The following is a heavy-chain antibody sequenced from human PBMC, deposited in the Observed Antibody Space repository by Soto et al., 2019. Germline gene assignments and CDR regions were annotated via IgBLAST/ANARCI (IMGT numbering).Heavy chain of an antibody. D-gene: IGHD2-2*01. CDR1: GFTFSSYS. CDR2: ISSSSSYI. Sequence: GGSLSLSCAASGFTFSSYSMNWVRQAPGKGLEWVSSISSSSSYIYYADSVKGRFTISRDNAKNSLYLQMNSLRAEDTAVYYCARDYPTTVVPAAPFLNWFDPWGQGTLVTVSS. J-gene: IGHJ5*02. V-gene: IGHV3-21*01. CDR3: ARDYPTTVVPAAPFLNWFDP.